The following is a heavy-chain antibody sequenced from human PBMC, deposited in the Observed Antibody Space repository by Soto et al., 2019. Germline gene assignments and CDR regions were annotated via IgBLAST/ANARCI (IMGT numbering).Heavy chain of an antibody. CDR3: ARESIAVAGHEGAFDI. J-gene: IGHJ3*02. CDR1: GYTFTGYY. V-gene: IGHV1-2*04. Sequence: QLQLVQSGAEVKKPGASVKVSCKASGYTFTGYYMHWVRQAPGQGLEWMGWINPNSGGTNYAQKFQGWVTMTRDTSISTAYMELSRLRSDDTAVYYCARESIAVAGHEGAFDIWGQGTMVTVSS. CDR2: INPNSGGT. D-gene: IGHD6-19*01.